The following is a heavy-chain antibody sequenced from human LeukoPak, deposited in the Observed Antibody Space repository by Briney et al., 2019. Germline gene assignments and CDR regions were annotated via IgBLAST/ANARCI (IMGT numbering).Heavy chain of an antibody. D-gene: IGHD1-26*01. Sequence: PSETLSLTCTVSGGSISSGSYYWGWIRQPPGKGLEWIGSIYYSGSTYYNPSLKSRVTISVDTSKNQFSLKLSSVTAADTAVYYCARDYSGSYYMYWYFDLWGRGTLVTVSS. J-gene: IGHJ2*01. CDR2: IYYSGST. CDR1: GGSISSGSYY. CDR3: ARDYSGSYYMYWYFDL. V-gene: IGHV4-39*07.